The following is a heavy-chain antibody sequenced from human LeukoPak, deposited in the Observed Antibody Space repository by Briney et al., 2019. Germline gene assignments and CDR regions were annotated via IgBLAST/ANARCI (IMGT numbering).Heavy chain of an antibody. V-gene: IGHV3-13*01. J-gene: IGHJ6*02. CDR2: IGTAGDT. D-gene: IGHD2-21*02. Sequence: GGSLRLSCAASGFTFSSYDMHWVRQATGKGLEWVSAIGTAGDTYYPGSVKGRFTISRENAKNSLYLQMNSLRAGDTAVYYCAREHCGGDCYSGEYYGMDVWGQGTTVTVSS. CDR3: AREHCGGDCYSGEYYGMDV. CDR1: GFTFSSYD.